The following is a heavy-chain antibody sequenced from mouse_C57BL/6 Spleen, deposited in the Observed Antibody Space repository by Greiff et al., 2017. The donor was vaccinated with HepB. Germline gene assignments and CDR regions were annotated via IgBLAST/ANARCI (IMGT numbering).Heavy chain of an antibody. CDR2: INPNYGTT. CDR1: GYSFTDYN. V-gene: IGHV1-39*01. D-gene: IGHD2-4*01. Sequence: VQLKQSGPELVKPGASVKISCKASGYSFTDYNMNWVKPSNGKSLEWIGVINPNYGTTSYNQKFKGKATLTVDQSSSTAYMQLNSLTSEDSAVYYCARSRTYYDYSYWYFDVWGTGTTVTVSS. CDR3: ARSRTYYDYSYWYFDV. J-gene: IGHJ1*03.